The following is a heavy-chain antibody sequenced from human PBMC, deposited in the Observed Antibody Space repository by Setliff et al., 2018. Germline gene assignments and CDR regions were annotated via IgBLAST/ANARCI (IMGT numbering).Heavy chain of an antibody. CDR2: IYHSGST. Sequence: SETLSITCAVSGGSISSGGYSWSWIRQPPGKGLEWIGYIYHSGSTYYNPSLKSRVTISVDRSKNQFSLKLSSVTAADTAVYYCARYCGGDCYSDVHYYYGMDVWGQGTTVTVSS. V-gene: IGHV4-30-2*01. CDR3: ARYCGGDCYSDVHYYYGMDV. J-gene: IGHJ6*02. CDR1: GGSISSGGYS. D-gene: IGHD2-21*02.